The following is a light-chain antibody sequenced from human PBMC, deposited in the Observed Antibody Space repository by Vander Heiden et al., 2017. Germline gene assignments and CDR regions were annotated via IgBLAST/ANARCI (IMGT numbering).Light chain of an antibody. J-gene: IGKJ4*01. CDR1: QGISNY. CDR2: AAS. V-gene: IGKV1D-17*01. CDR3: LQHNSYPLIT. Sequence: NIQLTQSPSAMSASVGDRVTITCRARQGISNYLAWCQQKPGKGPKHLIYAASSLQRGVPSRFSGSGYGKEFTLTISSRQPEDFAAYYCLQHNSYPLITFGRGTKVEIK.